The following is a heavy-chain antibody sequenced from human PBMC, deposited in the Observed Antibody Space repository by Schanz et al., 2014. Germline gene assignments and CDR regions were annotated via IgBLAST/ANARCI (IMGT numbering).Heavy chain of an antibody. J-gene: IGHJ4*02. CDR3: AKQIHYDILTVTRN. Sequence: DVQLLESGGGLVQPGGSLRLSCAASGFTFNSYAMTWVRQAPGKGLEWVSSISHSGGSKYYADSVKGRFTMSRDNSKNTLYLQMNSLRAEDTAVYYCAKQIHYDILTVTRNWGQGTLVNVSS. D-gene: IGHD3-9*01. CDR1: GFTFNSYA. CDR2: ISHSGGSK. V-gene: IGHV3-23*01.